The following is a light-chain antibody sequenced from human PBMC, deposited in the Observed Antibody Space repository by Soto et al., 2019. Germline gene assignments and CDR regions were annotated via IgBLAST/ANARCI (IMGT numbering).Light chain of an antibody. Sequence: IVLTESPATLSLAPGERATLSCRASQSVSSYLAWYQQKPGQAPRLLIYDASNRATGIPARFSGSGSGTDFTLTISRLEPEDFAMYYCQQYGSSPRTFGQGTKVDIK. CDR1: QSVSSY. CDR3: QQYGSSPRT. V-gene: IGKV3-20*01. J-gene: IGKJ1*01. CDR2: DAS.